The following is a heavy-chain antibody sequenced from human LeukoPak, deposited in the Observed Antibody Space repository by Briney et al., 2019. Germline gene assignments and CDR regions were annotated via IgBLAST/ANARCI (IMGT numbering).Heavy chain of an antibody. D-gene: IGHD3-9*01. V-gene: IGHV1-2*02. J-gene: IGHJ4*02. Sequence: ASVKVSCKASGYTFTGYYMHWVRQAPGQVLEWMGWINPNSGGTNYAQKFQGRVTMTRDTSISTAYMELSRLRSDDTAVYYRARDGGGLNDIHADYWGQGTLVTVSS. CDR3: ARDGGGLNDIHADY. CDR2: INPNSGGT. CDR1: GYTFTGYY.